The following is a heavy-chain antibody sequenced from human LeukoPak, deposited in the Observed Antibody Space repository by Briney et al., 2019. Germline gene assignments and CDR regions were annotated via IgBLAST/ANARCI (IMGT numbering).Heavy chain of an antibody. V-gene: IGHV4-39*01. CDR3: ASYDYGVYVVDY. Sequence: SETLSLTCTVSGGSISSSSYYWGWIRQPPGKGLEWIGSIYYSGSTYYNPSPKSRVTISVDTSKNQFSLKLSSVTAADTAVYYCASYDYGVYVVDYWGQGTLVTVSS. CDR1: GGSISSSSYY. D-gene: IGHD4-17*01. J-gene: IGHJ4*02. CDR2: IYYSGST.